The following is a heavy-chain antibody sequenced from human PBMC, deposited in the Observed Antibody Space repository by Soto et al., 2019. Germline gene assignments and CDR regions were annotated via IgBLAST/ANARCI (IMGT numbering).Heavy chain of an antibody. D-gene: IGHD2-2*01. J-gene: IGHJ4*02. CDR1: GFTFWDYA. V-gene: IGHV3-23*01. CDR3: AKHSRETTTCCGED. Sequence: GVSLQLSCAASGFTFWDYAMSWVRQTPGRGLEWVSGVSNSGSSTYYADSVKGRFTISRDNSKNTLYLQMNSLRAEDTAVYYCAKHSRETTTCCGEDWGQGTRVTVSS. CDR2: VSNSGSST.